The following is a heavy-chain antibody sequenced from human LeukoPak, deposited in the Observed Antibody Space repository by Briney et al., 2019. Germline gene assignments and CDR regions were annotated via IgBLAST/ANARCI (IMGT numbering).Heavy chain of an antibody. J-gene: IGHJ4*02. CDR1: GGSISSGDHS. CDR3: ARGVVLDNSGSYFEMI. CDR2: IFHTGTI. V-gene: IGHV4-30-2*01. D-gene: IGHD1-26*01. Sequence: SETLSLTCIVSGGSISSGDHSWSWIRQPPGKGLEWIGFIFHTGTIYYNPSLKSRINISVDTSKNQFSLKLSSVTAADTAVYYCARGVVLDNSGSYFEMIGGQGTLVTVSS.